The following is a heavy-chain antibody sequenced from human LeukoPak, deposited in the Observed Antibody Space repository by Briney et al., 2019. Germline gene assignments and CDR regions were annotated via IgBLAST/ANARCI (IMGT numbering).Heavy chain of an antibody. V-gene: IGHV1-69*13. CDR2: IIPMFGTS. CDR3: AREHYDSSGYYSFDY. J-gene: IGHJ4*02. CDR1: GYTFTGYY. D-gene: IGHD3-22*01. Sequence: SVKVSCKASGYTFTGYYMHWVRQGPGQGLERMGGIIPMFGTSNYAQKFQGRVTITADESTNTAYMELSSLRSEDTAIYYCAREHYDSSGYYSFDYWGQGTLVTVSS.